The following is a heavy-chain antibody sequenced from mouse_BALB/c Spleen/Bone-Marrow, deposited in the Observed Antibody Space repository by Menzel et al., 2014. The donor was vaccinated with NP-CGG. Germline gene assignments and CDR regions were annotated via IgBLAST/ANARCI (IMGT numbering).Heavy chain of an antibody. Sequence: EVMLVESGPDLVKPSQSLSLTCTVTGYSITSGYSWHWIRQFLGNKLEWMGYIHYSGSTNYNPSLKSRISITRDTSKNQFFLQLNSVTTEDTATYYCARRTEVRLVYYFDYWGQGTTLTVSS. V-gene: IGHV3-1*02. CDR3: ARRTEVRLVYYFDY. CDR1: GYSITSGYS. CDR2: IHYSGST. J-gene: IGHJ2*01. D-gene: IGHD2-14*01.